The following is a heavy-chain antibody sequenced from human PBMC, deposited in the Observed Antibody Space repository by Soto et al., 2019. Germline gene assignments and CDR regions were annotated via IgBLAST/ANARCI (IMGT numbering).Heavy chain of an antibody. D-gene: IGHD5-12*01. J-gene: IGHJ4*02. CDR2: IIPILGIA. CDR1: GGTFSSYT. CDR3: AREGSGYDSYYFDY. V-gene: IGHV1-69*08. Sequence: QVQLVQSGAEVKKPGSSVKVSCKASGGTFSSYTISWVRQAPGQGLEWMGRIIPILGIANYAQKFQGRVTITADKSTSTAYMELSSLRSEDTAVYYCAREGSGYDSYYFDYWGQGTLVTVSS.